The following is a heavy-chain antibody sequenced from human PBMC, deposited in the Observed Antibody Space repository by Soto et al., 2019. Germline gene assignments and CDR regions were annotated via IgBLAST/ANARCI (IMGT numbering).Heavy chain of an antibody. CDR1: GGSISSSSYY. CDR3: ARPNCSSTSDIETYYYYYGMDV. J-gene: IGHJ6*02. D-gene: IGHD2-2*01. V-gene: IGHV4-39*01. Sequence: PLEILSLTCTVSGGSISSSSYYWGWIRQPPGKGLEWIGSIYYSGSTYYNPSLKSRVTISVDTSKNQFSLKLSSVTAADTAVYYCARPNCSSTSDIETYYYYYGMDVWGQGTTVTVSS. CDR2: IYYSGST.